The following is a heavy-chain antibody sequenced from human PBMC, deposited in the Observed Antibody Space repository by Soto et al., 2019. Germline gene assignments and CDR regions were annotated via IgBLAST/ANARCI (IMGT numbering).Heavy chain of an antibody. Sequence: PSETLSLTCGVSGGTVASSHWWSWVRQSPGRGLEWIGNVYHTGDTNFNPSLQSRVTFSVDKSNNQFSLRLTSVTAADTAVYFCAREIVTAGGNNYFDPWGPGTLVTVLL. D-gene: IGHD2-21*02. CDR1: GGTVASSHW. J-gene: IGHJ5*02. CDR3: AREIVTAGGNNYFDP. V-gene: IGHV4-4*02. CDR2: VYHTGDT.